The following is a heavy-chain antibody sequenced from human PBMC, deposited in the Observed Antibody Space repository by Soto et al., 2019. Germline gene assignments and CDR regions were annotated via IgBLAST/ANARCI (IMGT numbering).Heavy chain of an antibody. CDR3: ATEGIQVWSRTYYYYGMDV. Sequence: EVQLLESGGGLVQPGGSLRLSCAASGFTFSSYAMSWVRQAPGKGLEWVSAISGSGGSTYYADSVKGRFTISRDNSKNTLYLQMNSLRAEDTAVYYCATEGIQVWSRTYYYYGMDVWGQGTTVTVSS. V-gene: IGHV3-23*01. D-gene: IGHD5-18*01. CDR2: ISGSGGST. J-gene: IGHJ6*02. CDR1: GFTFSSYA.